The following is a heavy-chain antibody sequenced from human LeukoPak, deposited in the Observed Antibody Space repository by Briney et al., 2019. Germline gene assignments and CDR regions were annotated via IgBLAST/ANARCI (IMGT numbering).Heavy chain of an antibody. Sequence: GGSLRLSCAASGFTFSSYGIHWVRQAPGKGLEWVAVISYDGSNKYYADSVQGRFTLSRDNSKNTLYLQMNSLRAEDTAVYYCAKSGTVTRWYFDYWGPGTLVTVSS. V-gene: IGHV3-30*18. J-gene: IGHJ4*02. CDR2: ISYDGSNK. CDR1: GFTFSSYG. D-gene: IGHD4-17*01. CDR3: AKSGTVTRWYFDY.